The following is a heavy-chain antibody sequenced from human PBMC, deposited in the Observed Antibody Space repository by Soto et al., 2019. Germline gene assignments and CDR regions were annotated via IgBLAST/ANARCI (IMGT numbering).Heavy chain of an antibody. CDR1: GFTVSSNY. CDR2: IYSGVST. Sequence: GGSLRLSCAASGFTVSSNYMSWVRQAPGKGLEWVSLIYSGVSTYYADSVKGRFTISRDNSKNTLYLQMNSLRAEDTAVYYCARVPIYNLQTYFDYWGQGTLVTVSS. J-gene: IGHJ4*02. CDR3: ARVPIYNLQTYFDY. D-gene: IGHD1-20*01. V-gene: IGHV3-66*01.